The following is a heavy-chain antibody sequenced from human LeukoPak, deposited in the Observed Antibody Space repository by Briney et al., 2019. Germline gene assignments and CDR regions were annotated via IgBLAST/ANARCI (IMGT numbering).Heavy chain of an antibody. J-gene: IGHJ3*02. V-gene: IGHV4-61*02. CDR3: AGRRATGAFDI. D-gene: IGHD3-9*01. CDR2: IYTSGST. CDR1: GGSISSGSYY. Sequence: SQTLSLTCTVSGGSISSGSYYWSWIRQPAGKGLEWIGRIYTSGSTNYNPSLKSRVTISVDTSKNQFSLKLSSVTAADTAVYYCAGRRATGAFDIWGQGTMVTVSS.